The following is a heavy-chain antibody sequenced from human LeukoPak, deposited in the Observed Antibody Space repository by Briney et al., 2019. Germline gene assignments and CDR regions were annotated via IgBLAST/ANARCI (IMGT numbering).Heavy chain of an antibody. J-gene: IGHJ5*02. V-gene: IGHV4-4*07. Sequence: SETLSLTCTVSGGSISSYYWSWIRQPAGKGLEWIGRIYTSESTNYNPSLKSRVTMSVDTSKNQFSLKLSSVTAADTAVYYCARDPYYYGSGSYSRRFDPWGQGTLVTVSS. D-gene: IGHD3-10*01. CDR1: GGSISSYY. CDR2: IYTSEST. CDR3: ARDPYYYGSGSYSRRFDP.